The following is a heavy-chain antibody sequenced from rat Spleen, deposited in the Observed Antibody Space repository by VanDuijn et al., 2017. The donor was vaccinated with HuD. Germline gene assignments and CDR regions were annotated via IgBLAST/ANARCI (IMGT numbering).Heavy chain of an antibody. V-gene: IGHV5-25*01. D-gene: IGHD1-10*01. CDR1: QFTFSSFA. Sequence: EVHLVESGGGLVQPGRSLKLSCAASQFTFSSFAMAWVRQAPKKGLEWVATITSGDSNTYYPDSVKGRFTISRDNAKSTLYLQMNSLRSEDTATYYCASLYNNYFDYWGQGVMVTVSS. J-gene: IGHJ2*01. CDR3: ASLYNNYFDY. CDR2: ITSGDSNT.